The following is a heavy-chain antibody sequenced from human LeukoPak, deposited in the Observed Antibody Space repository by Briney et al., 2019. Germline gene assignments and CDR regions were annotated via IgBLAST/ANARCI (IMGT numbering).Heavy chain of an antibody. Sequence: SETLSLTXTVSGGSISSYYWSWIRQPPGKGLEWIGYIYYSGSTNYNPSLKSRVTISVDTSKNQFSLKLSSVTAADTAVYYCARQWFVFDYWGQGTLVTVSS. D-gene: IGHD3-22*01. J-gene: IGHJ4*02. V-gene: IGHV4-59*08. CDR1: GGSISSYY. CDR3: ARQWFVFDY. CDR2: IYYSGST.